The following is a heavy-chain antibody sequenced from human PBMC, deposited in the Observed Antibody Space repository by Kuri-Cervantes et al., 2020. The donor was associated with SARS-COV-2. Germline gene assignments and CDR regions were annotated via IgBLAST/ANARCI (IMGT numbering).Heavy chain of an antibody. V-gene: IGHV3-73*01. CDR1: GFLFSASA. CDR2: VRGKANNYAT. CDR3: AKDVDYYGSGSYYRGNFDY. J-gene: IGHJ4*02. Sequence: GGSLRLSCEVSGFLFSASAIHWVRQGSGKGLEWVGRVRGKANNYATAYAASVKGRFTISRDDSKNMAYLQMNSLKTEDTAVYYCAKDVDYYGSGSYYRGNFDYWGQGTLVTVSS. D-gene: IGHD3-10*01.